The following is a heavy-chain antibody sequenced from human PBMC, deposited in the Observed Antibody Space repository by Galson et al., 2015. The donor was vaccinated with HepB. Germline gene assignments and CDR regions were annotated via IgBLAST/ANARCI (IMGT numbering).Heavy chain of an antibody. CDR2: INPDGSEE. CDR1: EFTFSSYW. V-gene: IGHV3-7*03. J-gene: IGHJ6*02. Sequence: SLRLSCAGSEFTFSSYWMNWVRQAPGMGLEWVAHINPDGSEEYYSASLKGRFTISRDNAKNSLYLQMDSLRAEDTAVYYCARRISLVRGIITRPDYYYGMDVWGQGTTVTVAS. D-gene: IGHD3-10*01. CDR3: ARRISLVRGIITRPDYYYGMDV.